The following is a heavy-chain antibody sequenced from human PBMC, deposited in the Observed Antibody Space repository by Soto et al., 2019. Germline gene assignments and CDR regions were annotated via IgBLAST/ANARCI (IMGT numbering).Heavy chain of an antibody. D-gene: IGHD6-19*01. CDR1: GFIFSRYW. Sequence: GGSLRLSCAASGFIFSRYWMHWVRQAPGKGLVWVSRINSDGSSTSYADSVKGRFTISRDNAKNTLYLQMNSLRADDTAVYYCASLGIPVAGDNWLDPWGQGTLVTVSS. CDR3: ASLGIPVAGDNWLDP. J-gene: IGHJ5*02. CDR2: INSDGSST. V-gene: IGHV3-74*01.